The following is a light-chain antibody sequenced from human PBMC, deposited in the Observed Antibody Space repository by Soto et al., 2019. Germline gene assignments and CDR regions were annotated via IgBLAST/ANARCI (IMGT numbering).Light chain of an antibody. V-gene: IGKV3-15*01. CDR3: QQYGSSPPLT. CDR2: GAS. Sequence: EIVMTQSPATLSLSPGETATLSCRASQSVHSNLAWFQQHPGQAPRLLIYGASSRATGIPVRFSGSGSGTEFTLPISSLQPEDFAVYYCQQYGSSPPLTFGGGTKVEIK. J-gene: IGKJ4*01. CDR1: QSVHSN.